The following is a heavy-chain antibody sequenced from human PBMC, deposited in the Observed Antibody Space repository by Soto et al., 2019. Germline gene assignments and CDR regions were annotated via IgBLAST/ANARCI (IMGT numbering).Heavy chain of an antibody. V-gene: IGHV4-59*11. CDR2: IYYNGNT. CDR1: GGSISNHY. J-gene: IGHJ4*02. Sequence: QVQLQESGPGLVKPSETLSLTCSVSGGSISNHYWSWIRQPPGKGLEWIGDIYYNGNTNYKPSLKSRVTMSVDTSRNQISLKLTTVTAADKAVYYCTRANWYSEYWGQGTLVTVSS. D-gene: IGHD7-27*01. CDR3: TRANWYSEY.